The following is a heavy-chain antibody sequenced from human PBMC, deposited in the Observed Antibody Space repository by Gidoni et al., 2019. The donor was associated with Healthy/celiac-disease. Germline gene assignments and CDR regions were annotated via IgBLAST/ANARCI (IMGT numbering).Heavy chain of an antibody. J-gene: IGHJ6*02. CDR2: IIPIFGTA. D-gene: IGHD4-17*01. Sequence: QVQLVQSGAEVKKPGSSVTVSCKASGGTFSSYAISWVRQAPGQGLEWMGGIIPIFGTANYAQKFQGRVTITADKSTSTAYMELSSLRSEDTAVYYCARDYGGNVDAYYYYGMDVWGQGTTVTVSS. CDR1: GGTFSSYA. CDR3: ARDYGGNVDAYYYYGMDV. V-gene: IGHV1-69*06.